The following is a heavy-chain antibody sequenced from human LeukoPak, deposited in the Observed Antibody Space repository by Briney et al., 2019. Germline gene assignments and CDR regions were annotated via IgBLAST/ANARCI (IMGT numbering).Heavy chain of an antibody. CDR3: ARNRISHYYVSGSDYFDI. CDR1: GGSIGSNY. V-gene: IGHV4-59*01. J-gene: IGHJ3*02. CDR2: IYYSGTT. D-gene: IGHD3-10*01. Sequence: PSETLSLTCNVFGGSIGSNYWSWIRQPPGKGLEWIGYIYYSGTTNYNPSLKSRATISVETSKNQISLKLRSVTAADTAVYYCARNRISHYYVSGSDYFDIWGHGTMVTVSS.